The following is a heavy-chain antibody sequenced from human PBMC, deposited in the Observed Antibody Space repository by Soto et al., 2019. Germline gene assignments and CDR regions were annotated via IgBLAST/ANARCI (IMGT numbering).Heavy chain of an antibody. CDR1: GGSISSYY. J-gene: IGHJ6*03. Sequence: SETLSLTCTVSGGSISSYYWSWIRQPPGKGLEWIGYIYYSGSTNYNPSLKSRVTISVDTSKNQFSLKLSSVTAADTAVYYCARSPYYDILTGFRGGYYYMDVWGKGTTVTVSS. CDR2: IYYSGST. D-gene: IGHD3-9*01. V-gene: IGHV4-59*01. CDR3: ARSPYYDILTGFRGGYYYMDV.